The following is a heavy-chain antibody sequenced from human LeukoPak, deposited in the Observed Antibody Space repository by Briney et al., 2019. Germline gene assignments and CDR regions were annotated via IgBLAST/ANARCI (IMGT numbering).Heavy chain of an antibody. CDR2: ISSSGSST. CDR3: ARDRGRYDSSGYYYEGYFDY. V-gene: IGHV3-11*06. D-gene: IGHD3-22*01. CDR1: GFTFSDVY. J-gene: IGHJ4*02. Sequence: GGSLRLSCAASGFTFSDVYMSWIRQAPGKGLEWVSYISSSGSSTKYADSVKGRFTISRDNAKNSLYLQMNSLRAEDTAVYYCARDRGRYDSSGYYYEGYFDYWGQGTLVTVSS.